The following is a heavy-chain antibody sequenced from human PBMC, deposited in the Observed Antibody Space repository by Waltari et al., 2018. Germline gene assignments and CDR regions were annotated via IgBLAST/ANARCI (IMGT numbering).Heavy chain of an antibody. V-gene: IGHV3-7*01. CDR2: IKQDGSTK. CDR1: GFTFSTYW. D-gene: IGHD5-12*01. CDR3: GRDRGWRQHVY. J-gene: IGHJ4*02. Sequence: EVQLVESGGGLVQPGGSLRLSCAASGFTFSTYWMGWVRQAPGKGLEWVANIKQDGSTKYYVDSVKGRFTISRDNAKNSLYLQMNSLRAEDTAVYYCGRDRGWRQHVYWGQGTLVTVSS.